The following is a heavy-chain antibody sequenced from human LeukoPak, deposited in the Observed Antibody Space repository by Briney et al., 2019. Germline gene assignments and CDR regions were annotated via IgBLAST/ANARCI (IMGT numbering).Heavy chain of an antibody. CDR1: GYTFTSYG. CDR2: ISAYNGNT. CDR3: AREGYLYSGSYSTPDY. D-gene: IGHD1-26*01. J-gene: IGHJ4*02. V-gene: IGHV1-18*01. Sequence: ASVKVSCKASGYTFTSYGISWVRQAPGQGLEWMGWISAYNGNTNYAQKLQGRVTTTTDTSTSTAYMELRSLRSDDTAVYYCAREGYLYSGSYSTPDYWGQGTLVTVSS.